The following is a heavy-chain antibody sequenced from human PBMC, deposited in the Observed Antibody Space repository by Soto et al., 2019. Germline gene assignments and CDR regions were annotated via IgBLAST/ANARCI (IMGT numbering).Heavy chain of an antibody. CDR3: AKTATYDYVWGDYRYFFDH. CDR1: GFPFNTHG. J-gene: IGHJ4*02. D-gene: IGHD3-16*02. Sequence: GGSLRLSCGASGFPFNTHGMAWVRQAPGKGLEWVSGISGGGDRTQYADGVKGRFTISRDNSKNTVDLQMTSLRAEDTATYYCAKTATYDYVWGDYRYFFDHWGPGTVVTVSS. CDR2: ISGGGDRT. V-gene: IGHV3-23*01.